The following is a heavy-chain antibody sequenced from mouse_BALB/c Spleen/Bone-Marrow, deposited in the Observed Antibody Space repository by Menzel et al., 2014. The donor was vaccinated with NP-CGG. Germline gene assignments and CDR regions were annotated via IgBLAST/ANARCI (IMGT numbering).Heavy chain of an antibody. CDR2: ILPGSGTA. J-gene: IGHJ2*01. CDR3: ARVSVVPYYFDF. Sequence: VQLQQSGAELMKPGASVKISCKATGYTFSNYWIDWVKQRPGHGLEWIGVILPGSGTANYNEKFKGKATFTADTSSNTAYMQLSSLTSEDSALYYCARVSVVPYYFDFWGQGTTLTVSS. CDR1: GYTFSNYW. D-gene: IGHD1-1*01. V-gene: IGHV1-9*01.